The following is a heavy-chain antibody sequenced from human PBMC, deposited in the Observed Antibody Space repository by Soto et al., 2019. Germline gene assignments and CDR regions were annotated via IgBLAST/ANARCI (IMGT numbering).Heavy chain of an antibody. V-gene: IGHV1-69*06. J-gene: IGHJ6*02. D-gene: IGHD3-3*01. CDR1: GGTFSSYA. CDR3: ARGGYNFWSRYHYYGVDV. Sequence: QVRLVQSGAEVKKPGSSVKVSCEASGGTFSSYAVTWVRQAPGQGLEWMGGIIPIVTTPNYAQKFQGRLPISADKSTSTSYMELSSLRSEDTGVYYCARGGYNFWSRYHYYGVDVWGQGTTVIVSS. CDR2: IIPIVTTP.